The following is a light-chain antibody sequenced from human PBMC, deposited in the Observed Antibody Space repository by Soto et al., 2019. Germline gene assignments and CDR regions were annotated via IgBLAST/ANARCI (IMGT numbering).Light chain of an antibody. V-gene: IGKV3-11*01. CDR1: ESIGNY. CDR3: QWLSDWPPRLT. Sequence: EVVLTQSPATLSLSPGERATLSCRASESIGNYLAWYQQKLGQAPKLLIYDASHRAIGIPARFSGDGSVTDFTLTMSSLEPEYFAVNYCQWLSDWPPRLTFGGGTKVEIK. J-gene: IGKJ4*01. CDR2: DAS.